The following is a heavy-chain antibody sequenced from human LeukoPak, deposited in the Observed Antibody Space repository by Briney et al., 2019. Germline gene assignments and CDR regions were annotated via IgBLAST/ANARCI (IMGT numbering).Heavy chain of an antibody. V-gene: IGHV4-39*01. CDR3: ARRDYAAWFDP. J-gene: IGHJ5*02. CDR1: GDSITSGAFS. Sequence: PSETLSLTCNVSGDSITSGAFSWAWIRQSPGKGLEWIGNVYYSGSTQYNPSLRGRVSISMDKTKNQFSLNLNSVSVTDTAIYYCARRDYAAWFDPWGRGTLVTVSS. CDR2: VYYSGST. D-gene: IGHD4/OR15-4a*01.